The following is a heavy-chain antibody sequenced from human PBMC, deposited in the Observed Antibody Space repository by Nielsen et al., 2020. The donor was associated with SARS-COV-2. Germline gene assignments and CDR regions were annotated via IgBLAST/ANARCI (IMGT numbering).Heavy chain of an antibody. CDR2: IYYSGST. J-gene: IGHJ4*02. D-gene: IGHD4-23*01. CDR1: GGSISSGDYY. Sequence: SETLSLTCTVSGGSISSGDYYWSWIRQPPGKGLEWIGYIYYSGSTNYNPSLKSRVTISVDTSKNQFSLKLSSVTAADTAVYYCARGSTVVPFDYWGQGTLVTVSS. CDR3: ARGSTVVPFDY. V-gene: IGHV4-61*08.